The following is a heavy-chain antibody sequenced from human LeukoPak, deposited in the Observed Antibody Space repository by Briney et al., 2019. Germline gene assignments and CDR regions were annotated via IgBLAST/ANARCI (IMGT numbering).Heavy chain of an antibody. J-gene: IGHJ4*02. CDR3: ARAKPKNMVRGLIMRRESRYYFDY. Sequence: PGGSLRPSCEASGFSFSNYWMSWVRQAPGKGLEWVSVIYSGGSTYYADSVKGRFTISRDNSKSTLYIQMNSLRAEDTAVYYCARAKPKNMVRGLIMRRESRYYFDYWGQGTLVTVSS. V-gene: IGHV3-53*01. D-gene: IGHD3-10*01. CDR2: IYSGGST. CDR1: GFSFSNYW.